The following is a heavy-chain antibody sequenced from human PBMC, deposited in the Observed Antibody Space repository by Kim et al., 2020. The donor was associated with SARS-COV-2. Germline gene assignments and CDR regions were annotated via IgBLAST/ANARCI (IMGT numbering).Heavy chain of an antibody. CDR2: FSYSGTT. Sequence: SETLSLTCSVSGASIKNSDSYWGWIRQSPGKGLEWIGSFSYSGTTYYNPSLKSRVTISVDTSNNHLSLTMRSATAADTALYYCARQAPRLLWFGALGDFGYWSQGTLVAVSS. D-gene: IGHD3-10*01. J-gene: IGHJ4*02. CDR3: ARQAPRLLWFGALGDFGY. V-gene: IGHV4-39*01. CDR1: GASIKNSDSY.